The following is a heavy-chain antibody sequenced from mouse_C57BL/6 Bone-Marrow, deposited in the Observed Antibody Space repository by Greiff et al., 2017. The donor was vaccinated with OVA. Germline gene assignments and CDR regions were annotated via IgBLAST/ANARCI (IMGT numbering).Heavy chain of an antibody. J-gene: IGHJ1*03. CDR3: LRHSPCYGSSSLYWYFDV. D-gene: IGHD1-1*01. V-gene: IGHV10-1*01. Sequence: DVKLVESGGGLVQPKGSLKLSCAASGFSFNTYAMNWVRQAPGKGLERVARIRSKSNNYATYYADSVKDRFTICRDYSESMLYLQMNNLKTEDTAMYYCLRHSPCYGSSSLYWYFDVWGTGTTVTVSS. CDR1: GFSFNTYA. CDR2: IRSKSNNYAT.